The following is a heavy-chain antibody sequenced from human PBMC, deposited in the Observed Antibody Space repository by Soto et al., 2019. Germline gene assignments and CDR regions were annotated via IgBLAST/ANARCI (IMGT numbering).Heavy chain of an antibody. CDR1: GYTFTSYG. D-gene: IGHD6-13*01. V-gene: IGHV1-18*01. CDR3: MKDLTAGTSDY. Sequence: QVQLVQSGAEVKKPGASVKVSCKASGYTFTSYGITWVRQAPGQGLEWMGWISAYNGNTNYAQKLQGRVTMTTDTSTNTGYMALTRLTADDTAVYYFMKDLTAGTSDYWGQGTLVTVSS. CDR2: ISAYNGNT. J-gene: IGHJ4*02.